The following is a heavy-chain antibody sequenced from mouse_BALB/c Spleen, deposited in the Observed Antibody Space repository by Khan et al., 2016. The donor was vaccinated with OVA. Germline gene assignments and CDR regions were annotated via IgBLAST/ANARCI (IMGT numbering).Heavy chain of an antibody. D-gene: IGHD1-3*01. V-gene: IGHV2-3*01. CDR1: GFSLSSYG. Sequence: QVQLQQSGPGLVAPSQSLSITCTVSGFSLSSYGVNWVRQPPGKGLEWLGVIWGDGSTNYHSALKSRLNINKDNSKSQVFLKLNSLQTDDTATYFCARWDNSYYAVDYWGQGTSVTVSS. J-gene: IGHJ4*01. CDR2: IWGDGST. CDR3: ARWDNSYYAVDY.